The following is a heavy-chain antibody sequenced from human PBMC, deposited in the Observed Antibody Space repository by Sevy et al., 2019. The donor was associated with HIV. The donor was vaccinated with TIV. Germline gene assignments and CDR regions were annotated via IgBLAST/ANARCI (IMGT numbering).Heavy chain of an antibody. CDR1: GTYITNSYS. D-gene: IGHD3-10*01. J-gene: IGHJ6*03. V-gene: IGHV4-4*07. CDR3: ARDTVVRELFPNYYFHYYMDV. CDR2: IDTRGNT. Sequence: SETLSLTCTVSGTYITNSYSWSWFRHPAGKGLEWIGRIDTRGNTDYNPSLKSRVTMSIHTSRTHFSLNLTSVIAADTAVYYCARDTVVRELFPNYYFHYYMDVWGKGTAVTVSS.